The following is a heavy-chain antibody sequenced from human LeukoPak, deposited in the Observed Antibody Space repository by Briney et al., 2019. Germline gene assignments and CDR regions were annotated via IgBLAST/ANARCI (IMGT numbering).Heavy chain of an antibody. J-gene: IGHJ4*02. V-gene: IGHV3-23*01. CDR1: GFTFSSYA. CDR3: GKGGLPDIVVVVAAPPAY. CDR2: ISGSGGSL. D-gene: IGHD2-15*01. Sequence: GGSLRLSCAASGFTFSSYAMSWVRQAPGKGLEWVSAISGSGGSLYYADAVKGRFTISRDNSKNTLYLQMNSLRGDDTAVYYCGKGGLPDIVVVVAAPPAYWGQGALVTVSS.